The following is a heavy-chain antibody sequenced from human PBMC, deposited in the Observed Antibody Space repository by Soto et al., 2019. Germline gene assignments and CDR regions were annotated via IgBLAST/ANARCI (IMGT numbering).Heavy chain of an antibody. CDR3: ASHLGYCSGGSCYWGDYYYGMDV. D-gene: IGHD2-15*01. V-gene: IGHV3-23*01. CDR1: GFTFSSYA. CDR2: ISGSGGST. J-gene: IGHJ6*02. Sequence: GSLRLSCAASGFTFSSYAMSWVCQAPGKGLEWVSAISGSGGSTYYADSVKGRFTISRDNSKNTLYLQMNSLRAEDTAVYYCASHLGYCSGGSCYWGDYYYGMDVWGQGTTVTVSS.